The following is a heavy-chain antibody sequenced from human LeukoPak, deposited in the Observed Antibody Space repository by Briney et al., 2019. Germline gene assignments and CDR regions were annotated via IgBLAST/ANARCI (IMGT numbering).Heavy chain of an antibody. CDR1: GFTFGTYW. CDR2: IKQDGSEK. CDR3: ARAEWSNWYFDL. Sequence: PGGSLRLSCAASGFTFGTYWMNWVRQVPGKGLEWVANIKQDGSEKYYVDSVKGRFTLSRDSAKNSLYLQMNSLRAGDTAVYYCARAEWSNWYFDLWGRGTLVTVSS. D-gene: IGHD3-3*01. V-gene: IGHV3-7*03. J-gene: IGHJ2*01.